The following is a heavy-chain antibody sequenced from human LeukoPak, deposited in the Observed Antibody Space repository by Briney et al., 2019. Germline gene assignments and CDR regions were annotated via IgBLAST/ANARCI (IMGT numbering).Heavy chain of an antibody. CDR1: GFTFSSHG. V-gene: IGHV3-30*02. J-gene: IGHJ5*02. Sequence: GGSLRLSCAASGFTFSSHGMHWVRQAPGKGLEWVAVIWYGGSNKYYADSVKGRFTISRDNSKNTLYLQMNSLRAEDTAVYYCAKAPTRYCSSTSCYTLEFSPRGQGTLVTVSS. CDR3: AKAPTRYCSSTSCYTLEFSP. D-gene: IGHD2-2*02. CDR2: IWYGGSNK.